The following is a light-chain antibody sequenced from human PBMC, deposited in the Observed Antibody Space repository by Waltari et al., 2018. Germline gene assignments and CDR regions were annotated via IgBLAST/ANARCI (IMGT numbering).Light chain of an antibody. CDR2: GAS. CDR1: QSLTKRY. V-gene: IGKV3-20*01. Sequence: VLTQSPGTLSLSPGERATLSCRASQSLTKRYLAWYQQKPGQAPRLLIYGASSRAAGIPERFSCSVSGTDFTLTISRLEPEDFAVYYCQQYGSSILYTFGQGTKVEIK. CDR3: QQYGSSILYT. J-gene: IGKJ2*01.